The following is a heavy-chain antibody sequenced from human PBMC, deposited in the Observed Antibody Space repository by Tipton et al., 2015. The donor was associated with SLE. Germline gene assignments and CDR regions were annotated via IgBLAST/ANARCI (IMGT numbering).Heavy chain of an antibody. CDR2: IYYSGST. J-gene: IGHJ1*01. CDR1: GGSVSSSSKY. V-gene: IGHV4-39*01. D-gene: IGHD5-12*01. Sequence: TLSLTCTVSGGSVSSSSKYWAWIRQPPGKGLEWIGSIYYSGSTYYNPSLKSRVTISVDTSKNQFSLKMSSVTAADTAVYYCATNGHGETYEFFTEYLRHWGQGTLVTVSS. CDR3: ATNGHGETYEFFTEYLRH.